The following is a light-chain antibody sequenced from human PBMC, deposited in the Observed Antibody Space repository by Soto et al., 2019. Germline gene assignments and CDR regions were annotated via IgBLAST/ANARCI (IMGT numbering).Light chain of an antibody. CDR3: QQYKSYSRT. Sequence: DIQMTQSPSTLSASVGDRVTITCRAIQSISSWLSWYPQKPGKAPKLLLYKASSLESGVPSRFSGSGSGTEFTLTISSLQPDHFATYFCQQYKSYSRTFGQGTKVEIK. J-gene: IGKJ1*01. V-gene: IGKV1-5*03. CDR1: QSISSW. CDR2: KAS.